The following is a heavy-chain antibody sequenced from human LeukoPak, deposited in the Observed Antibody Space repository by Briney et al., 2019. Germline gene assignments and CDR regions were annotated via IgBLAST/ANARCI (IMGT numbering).Heavy chain of an antibody. CDR1: GFTFSSYE. J-gene: IGHJ5*02. CDR3: ARQGLRYFGWLSSATGWFDP. D-gene: IGHD3-9*01. CDR2: ISSSGSTI. V-gene: IGHV3-48*03. Sequence: GGSLRLSCAASGFTFSSYEMNWVRQAPGEGLEWVSYISSSGSTIYYADPVKRRFTISRDNAKNSLYLQMNSLRAEDTAVYYCARQGLRYFGWLSSATGWFDPWGQGTLVTVSS.